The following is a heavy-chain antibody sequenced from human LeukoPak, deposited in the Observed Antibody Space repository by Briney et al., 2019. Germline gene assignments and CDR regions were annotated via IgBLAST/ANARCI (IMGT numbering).Heavy chain of an antibody. CDR2: ISSSSSYI. D-gene: IGHD5-24*01. J-gene: IGHJ4*02. V-gene: IGHV3-21*01. CDR1: GFTFSSYS. Sequence: KPGGSLRLSCAASGFTFSSYSMNWVRQAPGKGLEWVSSISSSSSYIYYTDSVKGRFTISRDNAKNSLYLQMNSLRAEDTAVYYCAREMATISGYYFDYWGQGTLVTVSS. CDR3: AREMATISGYYFDY.